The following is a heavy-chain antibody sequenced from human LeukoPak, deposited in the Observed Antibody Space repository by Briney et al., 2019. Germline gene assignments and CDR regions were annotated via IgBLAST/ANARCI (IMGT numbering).Heavy chain of an antibody. V-gene: IGHV1-18*01. Sequence: ASVKVSCKASGYTFTSYGISWVRQAPGQGLEWMGWISAYNGNTNYAQKLQGRVTMTTDTSTSTAYMELRSLRSDDTAVYYCARHTTGGFGEFAIDYWGQGTLVTVSS. CDR3: ARHTTGGFGEFAIDY. D-gene: IGHD3-10*01. CDR1: GYTFTSYG. CDR2: ISAYNGNT. J-gene: IGHJ4*02.